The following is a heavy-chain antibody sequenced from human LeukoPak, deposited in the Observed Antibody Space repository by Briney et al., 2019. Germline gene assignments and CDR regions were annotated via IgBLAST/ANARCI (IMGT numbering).Heavy chain of an antibody. J-gene: IGHJ4*02. Sequence: PGRSLRLSCAASGFTFDDYAMHWVRQAPGKGLEWVSGISWNSGSIGYADSVKGRSTISRDNAKNSLYLQMNSLRAEDTALYYCAKDSSVAGTALDYWGQGTLVTVSS. CDR1: GFTFDDYA. CDR3: AKDSSVAGTALDY. CDR2: ISWNSGSI. D-gene: IGHD6-19*01. V-gene: IGHV3-9*01.